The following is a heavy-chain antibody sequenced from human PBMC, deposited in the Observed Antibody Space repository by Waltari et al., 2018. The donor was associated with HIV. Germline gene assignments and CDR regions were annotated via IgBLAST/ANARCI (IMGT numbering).Heavy chain of an antibody. V-gene: IGHV1-46*01. D-gene: IGHD3-22*01. J-gene: IGHJ4*02. Sequence: QVQLVQSGAEVKKPGASVKVSCKASGYTFTSYYMHWVRQAPGQGLEWMGIIKPSVGSTSYAQKFQGRVTMTRDTSTSTVYMELSSLRSEDTAVYYCARGANYYDSSGYFDYWGQGTLVTVSS. CDR1: GYTFTSYY. CDR2: IKPSVGST. CDR3: ARGANYYDSSGYFDY.